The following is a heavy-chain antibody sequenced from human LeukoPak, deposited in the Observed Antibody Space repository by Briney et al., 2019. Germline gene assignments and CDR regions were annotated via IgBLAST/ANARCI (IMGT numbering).Heavy chain of an antibody. J-gene: IGHJ3*02. CDR1: GYTFTSYY. CDR2: INPSGGST. D-gene: IGHD6-19*01. V-gene: IGHV1-46*01. Sequence: ASVKVSCKASGYTFTSYYMHWVRQAPGQGLEWMGIINPSGGSTTYAQKFQGRVTMTSDTSTTTVYMELSSLRSEDTAVYYCARVRFSSGWYIAFDIWGQGTMVTVSS. CDR3: ARVRFSSGWYIAFDI.